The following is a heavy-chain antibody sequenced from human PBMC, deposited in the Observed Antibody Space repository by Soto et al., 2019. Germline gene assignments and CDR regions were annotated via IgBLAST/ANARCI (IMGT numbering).Heavy chain of an antibody. CDR1: GGTFSSYA. CDR2: IIPIFGTA. CDR3: ARNYYDSSGISAFDI. V-gene: IGHV1-69*13. Sequence: ASVKVSCKASGGTFSSYAISWVRQAPGQGLEWMGGIIPIFGTANYAQKFQGRVTITADESTSTAYMELSSLRSEDTAVYYCARNYYDSSGISAFDIGGQGTMVTVSS. D-gene: IGHD3-22*01. J-gene: IGHJ3*02.